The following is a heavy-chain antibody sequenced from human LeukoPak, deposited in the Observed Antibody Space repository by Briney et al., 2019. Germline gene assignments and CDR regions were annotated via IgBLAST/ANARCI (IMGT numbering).Heavy chain of an antibody. CDR2: MYSGGSA. CDR1: GFIVSNNY. V-gene: IGHV3-66*01. Sequence: GGSLRLSCAASGFIVSNNYMNWVRQAPGKGLEWVSVMYSGGSAHYADSVKGRFTISRDNSKNTLYLQMNSLRVEDTAVYYCARDYGSGSYPRIYFEYWGQGTLVTVSS. D-gene: IGHD3-10*01. CDR3: ARDYGSGSYPRIYFEY. J-gene: IGHJ4*02.